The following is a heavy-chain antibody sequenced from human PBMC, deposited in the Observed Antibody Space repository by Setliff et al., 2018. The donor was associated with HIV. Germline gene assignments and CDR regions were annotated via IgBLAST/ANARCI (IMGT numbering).Heavy chain of an antibody. D-gene: IGHD6-13*01. CDR3: ARVRYSSSWYLDY. V-gene: IGHV4-31*03. Sequence: PSETLSLTCTVSGGSISSGGYYWSWIRQHPGKGLEWIGYIYYSGSTYYNPSLKSRVTISVDTSKSQFSLKLSSVTAADTAVYYCARVRYSSSWYLDYWGQGTLVTVSS. CDR1: GGSISSGGYY. J-gene: IGHJ4*02. CDR2: IYYSGST.